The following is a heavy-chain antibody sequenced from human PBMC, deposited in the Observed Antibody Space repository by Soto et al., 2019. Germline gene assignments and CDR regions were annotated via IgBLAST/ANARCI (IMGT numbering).Heavy chain of an antibody. CDR1: GYTFTDYY. J-gene: IGHJ4*02. D-gene: IGHD3-10*01. CDR2: INPNSGGT. V-gene: IGHV1-2*04. Sequence: QVHLVQSGAEVKKPGASVKVSCKASGYTFTDYYLHWVRQAPGQGLEWMGWINPNSGGTHYAQKFQGWVTMTRDTSITTAYMELNRLTSADTAVYYCARDWGHYYGSGSFPSPHPSDIWGQGTLVTVSS. CDR3: ARDWGHYYGSGSFPSPHPSDI.